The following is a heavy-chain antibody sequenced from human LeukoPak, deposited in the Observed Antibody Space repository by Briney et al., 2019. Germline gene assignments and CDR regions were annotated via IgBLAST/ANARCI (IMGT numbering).Heavy chain of an antibody. CDR1: GGTFSSYA. D-gene: IGHD1-26*01. Sequence: ASVKVSCKASGGTFSSYAISWVRQAPGQGLEWMGRIIPILGIANYAQKFQGRVTITADKSTSTAYMELSSLRSEDTAVYYCARDVSGSYLNYYYYGMDVWGQGTTVPVSS. J-gene: IGHJ6*02. CDR2: IIPILGIA. CDR3: ARDVSGSYLNYYYYGMDV. V-gene: IGHV1-69*04.